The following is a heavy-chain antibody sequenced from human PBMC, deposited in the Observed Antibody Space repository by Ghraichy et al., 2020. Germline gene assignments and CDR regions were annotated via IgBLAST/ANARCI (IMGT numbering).Heavy chain of an antibody. CDR2: IDGGAGRT. CDR1: GLTFRSFA. D-gene: IGHD3-9*01. J-gene: IGHJ4*02. CDR3: TKGRLPGGVDWTFDF. Sequence: LSLTCAVSGLTFRSFAFNWVRQAPGKGLEWVSVIDGGAGRTYYTDSVKGRFTMSRDNSKNTIYLQLNSLRVEDTAVYYCTKGRLPGGVDWTFDFWGQGTLVTVSS. V-gene: IGHV3-23*01.